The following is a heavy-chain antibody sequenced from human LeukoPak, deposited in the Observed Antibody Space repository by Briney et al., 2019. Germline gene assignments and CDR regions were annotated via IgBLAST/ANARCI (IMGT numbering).Heavy chain of an antibody. V-gene: IGHV3-33*01. CDR1: GFTFSSYG. CDR3: ARHTSGSYHFPTALPYYFDY. CDR2: IWYDGSNK. D-gene: IGHD1-26*01. Sequence: PGRSLRLSCAASGFTFSSYGMHWVRQAPGKGLEWVAVIWYDGSNKYYADSVKGRFTISRDNSKNTLYLQMNSLRAEDTAVYYCARHTSGSYHFPTALPYYFDYWGQGTLVTVSS. J-gene: IGHJ4*02.